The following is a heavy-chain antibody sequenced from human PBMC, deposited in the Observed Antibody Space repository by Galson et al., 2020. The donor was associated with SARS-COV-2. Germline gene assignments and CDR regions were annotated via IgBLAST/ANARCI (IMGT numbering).Heavy chain of an antibody. V-gene: IGHV1-3*01. J-gene: IGHJ3*02. D-gene: IGHD3-22*01. CDR2: INAGNGNT. CDR3: ARGHYYDPFDI. Sequence: ASVKVSCKASGYTFTSYSMHWVRQDPGQRLEWMGWINAGNGNTKYSQKFQGRVTITRDTSATTAYMELSSLRSEDTAVYYCARGHYYDPFDIWGQGTMVTVSS. CDR1: GYTFTSYS.